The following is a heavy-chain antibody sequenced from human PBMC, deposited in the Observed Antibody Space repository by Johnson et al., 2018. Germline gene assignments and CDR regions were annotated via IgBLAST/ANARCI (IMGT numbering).Heavy chain of an antibody. CDR2: ISYDGSNK. CDR1: EFTFSSYG. Sequence: VQLVQSGGGVVQPGRSLRLSCAASEFTFSSYGMHWVRQAPGKGMEWVEVISYDGSNKYYADSVKGRFTISRDNSKNTLYLQMNSMRDEDTAGYYCAKDQAPEVGVDPFDIWGQGTMVTVSS. D-gene: IGHD1-26*01. V-gene: IGHV3-30*18. CDR3: AKDQAPEVGVDPFDI. J-gene: IGHJ3*02.